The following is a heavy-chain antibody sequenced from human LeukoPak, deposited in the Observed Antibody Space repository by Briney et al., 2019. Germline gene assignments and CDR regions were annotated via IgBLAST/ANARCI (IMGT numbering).Heavy chain of an antibody. CDR2: IQPDGIDT. Sequence: PGGSLRLSCATSGFNFNNYGMHWVREPPGKGLEWVALIQPDGIDTYYADSVKGRFTVFRDNSKSTLYLQLNSLTPDDTAIYYCAKRDRRTEFDYWGQGTLVTVSS. D-gene: IGHD3/OR15-3a*01. CDR1: GFNFNNYG. V-gene: IGHV3-30*02. J-gene: IGHJ4*02. CDR3: AKRDRRTEFDY.